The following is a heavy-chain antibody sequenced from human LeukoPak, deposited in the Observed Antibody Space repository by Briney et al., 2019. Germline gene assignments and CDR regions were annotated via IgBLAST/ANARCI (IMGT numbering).Heavy chain of an antibody. CDR1: GFTFSTCG. CDR3: AKGGKWDVTPFDY. D-gene: IGHD1-26*01. J-gene: IGHJ4*02. CDR2: ISHHGSDE. Sequence: GGSLRLSCAASGFTFSTCGMHWVRLAPGKGLEWVALISHHGSDEYYADSVKGRFTISRDNSKNMLYLQMNRLRAEDTAVYYCAKGGKWDVTPFDYWGQGTLVTVSS. V-gene: IGHV3-30*18.